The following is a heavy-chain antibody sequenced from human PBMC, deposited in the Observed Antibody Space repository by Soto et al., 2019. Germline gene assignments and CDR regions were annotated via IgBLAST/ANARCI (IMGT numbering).Heavy chain of an antibody. D-gene: IGHD6-19*01. J-gene: IGHJ4*02. CDR1: GFTLSNYW. CDR3: ARVFYSVAGTGGLDY. V-gene: IGHV3-7*01. CDR2: IKQDGSEK. Sequence: EVQLVESGGGLVQPGGSLRLSCAASGFTLSNYWMSWVRQAPGKGLEWVANIKQDGSEKYYVDSVKGRFTISRDNAKNSLYLQMNSLRDEDTAVYYCARVFYSVAGTGGLDYWGQGTLVTVSS.